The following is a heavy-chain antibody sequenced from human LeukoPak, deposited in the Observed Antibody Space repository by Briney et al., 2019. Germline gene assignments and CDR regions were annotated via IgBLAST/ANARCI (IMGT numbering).Heavy chain of an antibody. V-gene: IGHV1-8*02. Sequence: ASVKVSCKASGYTFTSYGISWVRQAPGQGLEWMGWMNPNSGNTGYAQKFQGRVTMTRNTSISTAYMELSSLRSEDTAVYYCASWLYRCSGGSCYSGNYWGQGTLVTVSS. CDR2: MNPNSGNT. CDR1: GYTFTSYG. D-gene: IGHD2-15*01. J-gene: IGHJ4*02. CDR3: ASWLYRCSGGSCYSGNY.